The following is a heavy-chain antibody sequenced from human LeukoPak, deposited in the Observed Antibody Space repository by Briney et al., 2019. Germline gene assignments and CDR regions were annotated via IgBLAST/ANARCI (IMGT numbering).Heavy chain of an antibody. V-gene: IGHV4-59*08. CDR2: IYYSGST. D-gene: IGHD5-12*01. CDR3: ARQGYSAYEILDY. CDR1: GGSISSYY. J-gene: IGHJ4*02. Sequence: PSETLSLTCTVSGGSISSYYRSWIRQPPGKGLEWIGYIYYSGSTNYSPSLKSRVTISVDTFKNQFSLKLSSVTAADTAVYYCARQGYSAYEILDYWGQGTLVTVSS.